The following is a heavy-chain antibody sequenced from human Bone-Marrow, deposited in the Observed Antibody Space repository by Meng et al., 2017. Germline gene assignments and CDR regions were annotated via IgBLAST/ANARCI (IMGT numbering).Heavy chain of an antibody. CDR3: ARSSTSPASYFFDY. CDR2: IYYSGST. Sequence: QVMGAAPRLMIPSDALSLACRVSGCSVGCGSDYGSWLRQPPGKALEWIGHIYYSGSTNYNPSLKRRVTISVDTSKNQFSLKLSSVTAADTAVYFCARSSTSPASYFFDYWGQGTLVTVSS. V-gene: IGHV4-61*01. J-gene: IGHJ4*02. CDR1: GCSVGCGSDY. D-gene: IGHD6-6*01.